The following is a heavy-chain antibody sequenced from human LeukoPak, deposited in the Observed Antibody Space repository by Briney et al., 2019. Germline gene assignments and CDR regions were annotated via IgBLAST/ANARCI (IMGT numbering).Heavy chain of an antibody. CDR3: AHKLDYSGLDY. V-gene: IGHV2-5*01. Sequence: ESGPTLVEPTQTLTLTCTFSGFSLYTGGVGVGWVRQPPGKALEWLALIYLNGDKRYTPSLKSRLTIAKDPSTNQVFLTMTHMDPVDTATYYCAHKLDYSGLDYWGQGTLVTVSS. D-gene: IGHD4-23*01. CDR2: IYLNGDK. J-gene: IGHJ4*02. CDR1: GFSLYTGGVG.